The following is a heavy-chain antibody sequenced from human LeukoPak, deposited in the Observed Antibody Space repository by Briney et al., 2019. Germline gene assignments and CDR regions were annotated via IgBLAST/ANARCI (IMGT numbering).Heavy chain of an antibody. CDR1: GDSVSSNSAA. D-gene: IGHD3-22*01. V-gene: IGHV6-1*01. CDR2: TYCRSKWYN. J-gene: IGHJ4*02. Sequence: SQTLSPTCAISGDSVSSNSAAWNWIRQSPSRGLEWLGRTYCRSKWYNDYAVSVKSRITINPDTSKNQFSLQLNSVTPEDTAVYYCARSSGYRRSFDYWGQGTLVTVSS. CDR3: ARSSGYRRSFDY.